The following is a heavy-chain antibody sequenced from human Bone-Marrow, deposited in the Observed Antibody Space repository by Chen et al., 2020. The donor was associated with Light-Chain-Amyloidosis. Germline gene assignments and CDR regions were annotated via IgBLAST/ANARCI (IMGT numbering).Heavy chain of an antibody. Sequence: QVQLVQSGAEVKKPGASVKVSCKASGYSFTNYVIHWVRQAPGQRLEWMGWINTANGYTKYSQKFQGRVTINRDTSASRAYMEVSSLRFEDTAVYYCARTPDATHYYYGMDVWGQGTTVTVSS. V-gene: IGHV1-3*04. CDR3: ARTPDATHYYYGMDV. CDR2: INTANGYT. J-gene: IGHJ6*02. D-gene: IGHD2-15*01. CDR1: GYSFTNYV.